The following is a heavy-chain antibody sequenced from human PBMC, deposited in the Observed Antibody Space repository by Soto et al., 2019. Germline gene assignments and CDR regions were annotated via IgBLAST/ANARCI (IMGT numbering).Heavy chain of an antibody. V-gene: IGHV1-69*13. CDR1: GGTFSSYA. CDR2: IIPIFGTA. Sequence: SVKVSCRASGGTFSSYAISWVRQAPGQGLEWMGGIIPIFGTANYAQKFQGRVTITADESTSTAYMELSSLRSEDTAVYYCARDSCSSTSCFFGYYYYGMDVWGQGTTVTVSS. J-gene: IGHJ6*02. CDR3: ARDSCSSTSCFFGYYYYGMDV. D-gene: IGHD2-2*01.